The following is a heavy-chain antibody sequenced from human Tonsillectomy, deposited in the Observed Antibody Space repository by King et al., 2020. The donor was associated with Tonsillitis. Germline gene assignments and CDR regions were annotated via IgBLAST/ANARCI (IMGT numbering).Heavy chain of an antibody. Sequence: QLQESGPGLVKPSETLSLTCTVSGGSISSYYWSWLRQPAGKGLEWIGRIYTSGSTNYNPSLKSRVTMSVDTSKNQFSLKLSSVTAADTAVYYCATRYIVVVPAAIFRDLWGRGTLVTVSS. CDR3: ATRYIVVVPAAIFRDL. D-gene: IGHD2-2*01. CDR2: IYTSGST. V-gene: IGHV4-4*07. CDR1: GGSISSYY. J-gene: IGHJ2*01.